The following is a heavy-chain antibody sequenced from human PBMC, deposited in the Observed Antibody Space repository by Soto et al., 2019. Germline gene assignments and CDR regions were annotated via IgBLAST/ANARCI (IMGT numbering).Heavy chain of an antibody. D-gene: IGHD3-10*01. CDR1: GFTFSSYA. Sequence: HPGGSLRLSCAASGFTFSSYAMKWVRQAPGKGLEWVAVISFDGSNRYYADSVKGRFTISRDNSKNTLYLQMSSLRAEDSAVYYCARGSRDSYPGSRIFDLWGRGTRVTVSS. J-gene: IGHJ4*02. V-gene: IGHV3-30-3*01. CDR3: ARGSRDSYPGSRIFDL. CDR2: ISFDGSNR.